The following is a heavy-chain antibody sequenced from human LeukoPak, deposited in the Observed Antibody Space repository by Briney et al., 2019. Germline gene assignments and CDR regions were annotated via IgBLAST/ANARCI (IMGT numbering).Heavy chain of an antibody. J-gene: IGHJ6*03. Sequence: ALVKVSCKASGYTFTSYGISWVRQAPGQGLEWMGWISAYNGNTNYAQKLQGRVTMTTDTSTSTAYMELRSLRSDDTAVYYCARGPELGYCSSTSCYNYYYYYMDVWGKGTTVTVSS. CDR1: GYTFTSYG. CDR3: ARGPELGYCSSTSCYNYYYYYMDV. V-gene: IGHV1-18*01. CDR2: ISAYNGNT. D-gene: IGHD2-2*02.